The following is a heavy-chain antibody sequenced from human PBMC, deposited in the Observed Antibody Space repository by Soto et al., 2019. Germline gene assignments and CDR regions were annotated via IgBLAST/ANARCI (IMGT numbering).Heavy chain of an antibody. V-gene: IGHV1-2*02. CDR1: GYTFTGDY. Sequence: GPSVKVYCKASGYTFTGDYMHWVRQAPGQGLEWMGWVNPNSGGTNYAQKFQGRVTMTRDTSISTAYMELSRLRSDDTAVYYCARDSHVKQWLPADYWGQGTLVTVSS. J-gene: IGHJ4*02. D-gene: IGHD6-19*01. CDR3: ARDSHVKQWLPADY. CDR2: VNPNSGGT.